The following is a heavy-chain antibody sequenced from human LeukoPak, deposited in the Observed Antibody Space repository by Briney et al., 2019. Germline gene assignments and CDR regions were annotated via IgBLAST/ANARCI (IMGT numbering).Heavy chain of an antibody. D-gene: IGHD3-10*01. CDR1: GGSFSAYY. Sequence: SETLSLTCAVYGGSFSAYYWSWIRQPPGKGLEWIGEINDIGNTNYDPSLRSRVTISVDTSKNQFSLSLTSATAADTAVYFCARLGSVGYYNYQYMDIWGNGTTVTVSS. CDR3: ARLGSVGYYNYQYMDI. J-gene: IGHJ6*03. V-gene: IGHV4-34*01. CDR2: INDIGNT.